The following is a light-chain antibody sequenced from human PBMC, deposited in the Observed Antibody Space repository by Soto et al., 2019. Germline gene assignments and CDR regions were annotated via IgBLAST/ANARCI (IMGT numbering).Light chain of an antibody. V-gene: IGLV2-14*01. CDR1: SNDVGGHNA. CDR2: DVD. Sequence: QSALTQPASVSGSPGQSITISCTGTSNDVGGHNAVSWFQQHPGKAPKLIIYDVDNRPSGVYNRVSGSKSGNTASLTISGLQAEDGADYYCSSYTPGGAYVFGFGTKLTVL. J-gene: IGLJ1*01. CDR3: SSYTPGGAYV.